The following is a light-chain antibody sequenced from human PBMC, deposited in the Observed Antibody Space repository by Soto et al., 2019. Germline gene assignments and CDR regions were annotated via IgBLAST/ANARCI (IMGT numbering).Light chain of an antibody. CDR3: CSYAGSSTFYV. CDR2: EGS. CDR1: SSDVGCYNL. V-gene: IGLV2-23*01. Sequence: QSALTRPASVSGSPGQSITISCTGTSSDVGCYNLVSWYQQHPGKAPKLMIYEGSKRPSGVSNRFSGSKSGNTASLTISGLQAEDEADYYCCSYAGSSTFYVFGTGTKLTVL. J-gene: IGLJ1*01.